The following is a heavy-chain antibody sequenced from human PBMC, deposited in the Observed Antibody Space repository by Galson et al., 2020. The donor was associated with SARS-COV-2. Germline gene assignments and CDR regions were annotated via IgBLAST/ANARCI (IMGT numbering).Heavy chain of an antibody. V-gene: IGHV3-33*01. CDR2: IRHAGSYK. CDR3: ARGGIMGDTIPCVFDI. CDR1: VFALGPSR. Sequence: SLKTSCVASVFALGPSRMHWVRQAPGKGLEGPAGIRHAGSYKYYVHSVNGRFPISSDNSKNTLFLQMNSLRAEDTAVYYCARGGIMGDTIPCVFDIWVQGTVVTVSS. J-gene: IGHJ3*02. D-gene: IGHD1-26*01.